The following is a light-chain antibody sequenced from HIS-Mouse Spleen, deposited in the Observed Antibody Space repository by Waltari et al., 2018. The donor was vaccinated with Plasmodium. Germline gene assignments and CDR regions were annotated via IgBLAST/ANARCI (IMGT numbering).Light chain of an antibody. Sequence: EIVMTQSPATLSVSPGERATPSCRASQSVSSNLAGYQQKPGQAPRLLIYGASTRATGIPARFSGSGSGTEFTLTISSMQSEDFAVYYCQQYNNWPRGTFGQGTKVEIK. CDR1: QSVSSN. V-gene: IGKV3-15*01. CDR2: GAS. CDR3: QQYNNWPRGT. J-gene: IGKJ1*01.